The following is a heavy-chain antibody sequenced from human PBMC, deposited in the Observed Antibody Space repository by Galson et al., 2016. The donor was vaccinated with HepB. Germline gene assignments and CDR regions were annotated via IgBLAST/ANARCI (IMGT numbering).Heavy chain of an antibody. CDR2: YHYSGNT. CDR3: AKDNSGSYIDY. Sequence: ETLSLTCSISGVSVSNDRLYWSWIRQPPGKGLEWIGFYHYSGNTNYNASLKSRVTTSFDTSKNQFSLKLRSVTAADTAVYYCAKDNSGSYIDYWGQGILVTVSS. V-gene: IGHV4-61*01. D-gene: IGHD1-26*01. CDR1: GVSVSNDRLY. J-gene: IGHJ4*02.